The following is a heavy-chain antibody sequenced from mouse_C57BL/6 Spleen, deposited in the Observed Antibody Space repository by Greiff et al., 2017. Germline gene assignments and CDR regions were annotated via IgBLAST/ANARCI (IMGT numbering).Heavy chain of an antibody. V-gene: IGHV3-1*01. CDR3: ARGLRGYFDV. Sequence: EVKLQESGPGMVKPSQSLSLTCTVTGYSITSGYDWHWIRHFPGNKLEWMGYISYSGSTNYNPSLKSRISITHDKSKNHFFLKLNSVTTEDTATYYCARGLRGYFDVWGTGTTVTVSS. CDR1: GYSITSGYD. D-gene: IGHD1-1*01. CDR2: ISYSGST. J-gene: IGHJ1*03.